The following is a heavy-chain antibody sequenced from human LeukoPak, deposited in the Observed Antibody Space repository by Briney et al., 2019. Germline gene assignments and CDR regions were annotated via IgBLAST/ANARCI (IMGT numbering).Heavy chain of an antibody. CDR2: ISGSGEKT. J-gene: IGHJ4*02. D-gene: IGHD4-23*01. CDR3: AKDRSLDGGNSNGYFDF. Sequence: GGSLRLSCGASGFTFSSYAMSWVRQAPGKGLEWISLISGSGEKTYYADSVKGRFTISRDNSDNTLYLQMNSLRAEDTAVFYCAKDRSLDGGNSNGYFDFWGQGTLVTVSS. CDR1: GFTFSSYA. V-gene: IGHV3-23*01.